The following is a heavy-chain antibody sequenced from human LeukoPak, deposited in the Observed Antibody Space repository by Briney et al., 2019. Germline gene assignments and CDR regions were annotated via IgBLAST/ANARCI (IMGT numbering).Heavy chain of an antibody. J-gene: IGHJ4*02. D-gene: IGHD2-21*01. V-gene: IGHV1-69*13. CDR1: GDTFSRYG. CDR2: IIPLFGTA. Sequence: SVKVSCKASGDTFSRYGISWVRQAPGQGLEWMGGIIPLFGTANYAQKFQGRVTITADESTSTAYMELSSLRSDDTAVYYCARDALNGGDTLKLFDYWGQGTLVTVSS. CDR3: ARDALNGGDTLKLFDY.